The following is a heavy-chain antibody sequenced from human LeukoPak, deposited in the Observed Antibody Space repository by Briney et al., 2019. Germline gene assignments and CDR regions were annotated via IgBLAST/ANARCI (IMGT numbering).Heavy chain of an antibody. D-gene: IGHD3-3*01. CDR1: GFTFSDYY. Sequence: GGSLRLSCAASGFTFSDYYMSWIRQAPGKGLEWVSYISSSGNTIYYADSVKGRFTISRDNAKNSLYLQMNSLRAEDTAVYYCARLRSNDAFDIWGQGTMVTVSS. CDR2: ISSSGNTI. J-gene: IGHJ3*02. V-gene: IGHV3-11*01. CDR3: ARLRSNDAFDI.